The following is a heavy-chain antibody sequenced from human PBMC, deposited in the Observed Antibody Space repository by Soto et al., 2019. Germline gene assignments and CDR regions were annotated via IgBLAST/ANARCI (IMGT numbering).Heavy chain of an antibody. CDR2: ISGSGGST. CDR3: VIGLPRITIFSRDWYFDL. J-gene: IGHJ2*01. CDR1: GFTFSSYA. V-gene: IGHV3-23*01. D-gene: IGHD3-9*01. Sequence: PGGSLRLSCAVSGFTFSSYAMSWVRQAPGKGLEWVSVISGSGGSTYYADSVKGRFTISRDNSKNTLYLQMNSLRAEDTAVYYFVIGLPRITIFSRDWYFDLWGRGTLVTVSS.